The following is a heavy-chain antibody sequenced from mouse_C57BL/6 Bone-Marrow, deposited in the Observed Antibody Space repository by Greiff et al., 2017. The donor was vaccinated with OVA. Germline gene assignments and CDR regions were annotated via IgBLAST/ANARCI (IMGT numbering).Heavy chain of an antibody. J-gene: IGHJ4*01. Sequence: QVHVKQSGAELVRPGTSVKMSCKASGYTFTNYWIGWAKQRPGHGLEWIGDIYPGGGYTNYNEKFKGKATLTADKSSSTAYMQFSSLTSEDSAIYYCAREGPYGAMDYWGQGTSVTVSS. D-gene: IGHD1-1*01. CDR3: AREGPYGAMDY. CDR2: IYPGGGYT. V-gene: IGHV1-63*01. CDR1: GYTFTNYW.